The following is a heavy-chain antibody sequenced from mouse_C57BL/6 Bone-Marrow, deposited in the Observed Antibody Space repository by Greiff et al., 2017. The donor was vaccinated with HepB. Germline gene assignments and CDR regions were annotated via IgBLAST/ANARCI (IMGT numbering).Heavy chain of an antibody. V-gene: IGHV5-17*01. CDR3: ARDHYYGSSYVWWYFDV. J-gene: IGHJ1*03. Sequence: EVQGVESGGGLVKPGGSLKLSCAASGFTFSDYGMHWVRQAPEKGLEWVAYISSDSNTIYSADTVKGRFTISRYNAKNTLFLQMTSLRSEDTAMYYCARDHYYGSSYVWWYFDVWGTGTTVTVSS. CDR1: GFTFSDYG. D-gene: IGHD1-1*01. CDR2: ISSDSNTI.